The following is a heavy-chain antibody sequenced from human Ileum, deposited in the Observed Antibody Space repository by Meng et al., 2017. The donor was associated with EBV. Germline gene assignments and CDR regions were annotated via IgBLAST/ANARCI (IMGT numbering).Heavy chain of an antibody. CDR1: GYNFTNYD. J-gene: IGHJ2*01. CDR2: ISVKNGEA. Sequence: QVQLVQSGAEVKKPGASVKVSCKASGYNFTNYDISWVRQAPGQGLEWMGWISVKNGEAKYPQNFQGRVTMTTDTTTSTAYMELRSLTSDDTAVYYCARYAPNGSFWYFDLWGRGTLVNVSS. D-gene: IGHD2-2*01. CDR3: ARYAPNGSFWYFDL. V-gene: IGHV1-18*01.